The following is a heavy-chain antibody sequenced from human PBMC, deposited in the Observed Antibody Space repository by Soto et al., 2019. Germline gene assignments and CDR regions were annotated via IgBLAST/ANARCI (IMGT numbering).Heavy chain of an antibody. CDR2: IYTSGST. J-gene: IGHJ4*02. CDR3: ARVSAVNDPFHFDY. CDR1: GGSISSYY. D-gene: IGHD6-19*01. V-gene: IGHV4-4*07. Sequence: SETLSLTCTVSGGSISSYYWSWIRQPAGKGLEWIGRIYTSGSTNYNPSLKSRVTMSVDTSKNQFSLKLSSVTAADTAVYYCARVSAVNDPFHFDYWGQGTLVTVSS.